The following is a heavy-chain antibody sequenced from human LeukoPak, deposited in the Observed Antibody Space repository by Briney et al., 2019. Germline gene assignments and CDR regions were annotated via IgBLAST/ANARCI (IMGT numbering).Heavy chain of an antibody. CDR3: ARRHMGVVPAGYYYYMDV. V-gene: IGHV4-4*09. CDR2: IYTSGST. D-gene: IGHD2-2*01. Sequence: SETLSLTCTVSGGSISSYYWSWIRQPPGKGLEWIGYIYTSGSTNYNPSLKSRVTISVDTSKNQFSLKLSSVTAAETAVYYCARRHMGVVPAGYYYYMDVWGKGTTVTVSS. J-gene: IGHJ6*03. CDR1: GGSISSYY.